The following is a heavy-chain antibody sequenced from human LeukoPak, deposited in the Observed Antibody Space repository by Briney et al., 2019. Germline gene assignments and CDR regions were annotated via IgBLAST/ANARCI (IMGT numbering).Heavy chain of an antibody. Sequence: PGGSLRLSCAASGFTFSSYGMHWVRQAPGKRLEWVAVISYDGSNKYYADSVKGRFTISRDNSKNTLYLQMNSLRAEDTAVYYCARDLGSSYSYYGMDVWGQGTTVTVSS. J-gene: IGHJ6*02. D-gene: IGHD3-16*01. CDR1: GFTFSSYG. CDR2: ISYDGSNK. CDR3: ARDLGSSYSYYGMDV. V-gene: IGHV3-30*03.